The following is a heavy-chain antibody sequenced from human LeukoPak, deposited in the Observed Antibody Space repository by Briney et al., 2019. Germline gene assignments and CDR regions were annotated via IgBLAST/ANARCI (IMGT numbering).Heavy chain of an antibody. V-gene: IGHV3-21*01. CDR1: GFTFSSYA. CDR2: ISSSSSYI. J-gene: IGHJ3*02. CDR3: ARGSGAFDI. Sequence: GGSLRLSCAASGFTFSSYAMSWVRQAPGKGLEWVSSISSSSSYINYADSVKGRFTISRDNAKNSLYLQMNSLRAEDTAVYYCARGSGAFDIWGQGTMVTVSS. D-gene: IGHD3-3*01.